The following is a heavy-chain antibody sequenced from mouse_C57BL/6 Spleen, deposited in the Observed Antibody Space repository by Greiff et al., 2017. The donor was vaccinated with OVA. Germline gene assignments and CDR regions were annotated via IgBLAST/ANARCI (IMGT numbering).Heavy chain of an antibody. CDR3: ASSVCYGSSWGY. Sequence: QVQLKQPGAELVKPGASVKMSCKASGYTFTSYWITWVKQRPGQGLEWIGDIYPGSGSTNYNEKFKSKATLTVDKSSSTAYMQLSSLTSEDSAVSYCASSVCYGSSWGYWGQGTTLTVSS. V-gene: IGHV1-55*01. CDR1: GYTFTSYW. CDR2: IYPGSGST. D-gene: IGHD1-1*01. J-gene: IGHJ2*01.